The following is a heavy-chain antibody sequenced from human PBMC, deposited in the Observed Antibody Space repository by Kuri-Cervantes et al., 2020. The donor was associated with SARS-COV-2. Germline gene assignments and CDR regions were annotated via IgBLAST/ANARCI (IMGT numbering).Heavy chain of an antibody. V-gene: IGHV4-34*01. CDR1: GGSFSGYY. J-gene: IGHJ5*02. D-gene: IGHD1-1*01. Sequence: SETLSLTCAVYGGSFSGYYWSWIRQPPGKGLEWIANIYYNGNTYYNPSLRSRVTISVDTSKDQFSLKLSSVTAADTAVYYCARAYDSVNWFDPWGQGTLVTVSS. CDR2: IYYNGNT. CDR3: ARAYDSVNWFDP.